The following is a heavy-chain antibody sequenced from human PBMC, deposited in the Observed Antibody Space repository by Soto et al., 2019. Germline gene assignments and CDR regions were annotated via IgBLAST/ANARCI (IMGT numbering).Heavy chain of an antibody. V-gene: IGHV4-34*01. CDR2: INHSGST. CDR1: GESLRDYY. CDR3: ARGGGGYDYVWASYRPFDF. J-gene: IGHJ4*02. D-gene: IGHD3-16*02. Sequence: QVQLQQWGAGLLKPSETLSLTCAVYGESLRDYYWSWIRQPPGKGLEWIGEINHSGSTNYSPSLKSRVSISVDPSKNQLSLKVTSVTAADTAVYYCARGGGGYDYVWASYRPFDFWGQGTLVTVSS.